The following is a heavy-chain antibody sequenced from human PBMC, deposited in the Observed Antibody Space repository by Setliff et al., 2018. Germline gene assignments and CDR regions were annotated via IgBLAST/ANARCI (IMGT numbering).Heavy chain of an antibody. CDR1: GASISSGGYY. D-gene: IGHD6-13*01. Sequence: PSETLSLTCTVSGASISSGGYYWTWIRQPAGKALEWIGHISPSGSTTYNPSLKSRVTISPDTSKNHFSLKVNSVTAADTALYYCARGGGVAAAAWFDPWGQGTLVTVSS. V-gene: IGHV4-61*09. J-gene: IGHJ5*02. CDR3: ARGGGVAAAAWFDP. CDR2: ISPSGST.